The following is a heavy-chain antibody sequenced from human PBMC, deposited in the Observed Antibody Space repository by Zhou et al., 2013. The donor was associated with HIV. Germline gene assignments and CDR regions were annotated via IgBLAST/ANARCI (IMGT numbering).Heavy chain of an antibody. CDR1: GYTFTSYD. CDR3: AKAGYSSSWYYYYYMDV. V-gene: IGHV1-8*03. D-gene: IGHD6-13*01. J-gene: IGHJ6*03. CDR2: MNPNSGNT. Sequence: QVQLVQSGAEVKKPGASVKVSCKASGYTFTSYDINWVRQATGQGLEWMGWMNPNSGNTGYAQKFQGRVTITRNTSISTAYMELSSLRSEDTAVYYCAKAGYSSSWYYYYYMDVWGKGTTVTVSS.